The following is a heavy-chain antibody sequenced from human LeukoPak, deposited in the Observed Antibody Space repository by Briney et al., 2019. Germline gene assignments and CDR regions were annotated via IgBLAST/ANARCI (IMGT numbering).Heavy chain of an antibody. CDR3: ARSTTGYSSSWPHWDYYYMDV. V-gene: IGHV3-11*04. J-gene: IGHJ6*03. CDR1: GFTFSDYY. CDR2: ISSSGSTI. Sequence: GGSLRLSCAASGFTFSDYYMSWIRQAPGKGLEWVSYISSSGSTIYYADSVKGRFTISRDNAKNSLYLQMNSLRAEDTAVYYCARSTTGYSSSWPHWDYYYMDVWGKGTTVTVSS. D-gene: IGHD6-13*01.